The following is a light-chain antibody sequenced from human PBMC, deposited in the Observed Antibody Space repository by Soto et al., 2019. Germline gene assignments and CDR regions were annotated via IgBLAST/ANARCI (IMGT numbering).Light chain of an antibody. J-gene: IGLJ1*01. CDR2: DVS. V-gene: IGLV2-14*01. Sequence: QSALTQPASVSGSPGQSITISCIGTSSDVGGYNYVSWYQQHPGKAPKLMIYDVSNRPSGVSNRFSGSKSGNTASLTISGLQAEDEADYYCSSYTSSSPLVFGTGTKVTVL. CDR3: SSYTSSSPLV. CDR1: SSDVGGYNY.